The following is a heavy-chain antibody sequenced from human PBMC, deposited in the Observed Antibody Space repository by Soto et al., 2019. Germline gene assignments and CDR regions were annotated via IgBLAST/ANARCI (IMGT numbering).Heavy chain of an antibody. CDR2: IWYDGSNK. CDR1: GFTFSSHG. J-gene: IGHJ4*02. Sequence: QVQLVQSGGGVVQPGRSLILSCAASGFTFSSHGMHWVRQAPGKGLEWVAVIWYDGSNKYYADSVKGRFTISRDNTKNMLYLQISSLRVEDTAIYYCARWGPDRGSDYWGQGSLVTVSS. CDR3: ARWGPDRGSDY. V-gene: IGHV3-33*01. D-gene: IGHD3-16*01.